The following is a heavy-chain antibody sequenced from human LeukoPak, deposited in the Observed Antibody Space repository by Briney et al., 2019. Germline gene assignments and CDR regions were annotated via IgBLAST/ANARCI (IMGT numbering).Heavy chain of an antibody. CDR3: AKNRYSSSSWSVFDY. Sequence: PGGSLRLSCAASGFTFSSYAMSWVRQAPGKGLEWVSAISGSGGSTYYADSVKGRFTISRDNSKNTLYLQMNSLRAEDTAVYYCAKNRYSSSSWSVFDYWGQGTLVTVSS. J-gene: IGHJ4*02. V-gene: IGHV3-23*01. D-gene: IGHD6-13*01. CDR2: ISGSGGST. CDR1: GFTFSSYA.